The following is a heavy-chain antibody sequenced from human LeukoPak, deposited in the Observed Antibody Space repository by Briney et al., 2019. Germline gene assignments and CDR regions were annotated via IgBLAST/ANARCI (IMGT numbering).Heavy chain of an antibody. J-gene: IGHJ6*04. CDR3: ARSTGGLHYYGMDV. V-gene: IGHV3-33*08. CDR1: GFTFSSYG. Sequence: GGSLRLSCAASGFTFSSYGMHWVRQAPGKGLEWVAVIWYDGSNKYYADSVKGRFTISRDNSKNTLYLQMNSLRAEDTAVYYCARSTGGLHYYGMDVWGKGTTVTVSS. D-gene: IGHD3-10*01. CDR2: IWYDGSNK.